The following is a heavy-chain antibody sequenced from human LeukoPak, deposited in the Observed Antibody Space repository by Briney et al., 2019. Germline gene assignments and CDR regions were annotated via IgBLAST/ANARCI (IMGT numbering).Heavy chain of an antibody. CDR3: ARDFLLGYCTNGVCAFDY. V-gene: IGHV3-21*01. CDR2: ISSSSNYI. J-gene: IGHJ4*02. D-gene: IGHD2-8*01. CDR1: GFTFSSYS. Sequence: GGSLRLSCAASGFTFSSYSMNWVRQAPGKGLEWVSSISSSSNYIYYADSVKGRFTISRDNAKNSLYLQMNSLRAEDTAVYYCARDFLLGYCTNGVCAFDYWGQGTLVTVSS.